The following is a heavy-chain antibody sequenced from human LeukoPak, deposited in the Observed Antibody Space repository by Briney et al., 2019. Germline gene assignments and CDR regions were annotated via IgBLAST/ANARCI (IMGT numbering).Heavy chain of an antibody. CDR1: EFSFSNSW. D-gene: IGHD3-22*01. Sequence: HPGGSLRLSCAASEFSFSNSWMHWVRQAPGKGLEWVSAISGSGGSTYYADSVKGRFTISRDNSKNTLYLQMNSLRAEDAAVYYCAKEKAYDSSGPPGYWGQGTLVTVSS. CDR3: AKEKAYDSSGPPGY. V-gene: IGHV3-23*01. J-gene: IGHJ4*02. CDR2: ISGSGGST.